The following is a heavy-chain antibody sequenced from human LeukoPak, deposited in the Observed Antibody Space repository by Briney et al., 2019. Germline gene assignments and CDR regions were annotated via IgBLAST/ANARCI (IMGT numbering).Heavy chain of an antibody. D-gene: IGHD3-10*01. CDR3: ARDLAYGSGMGYFDY. J-gene: IGHJ4*02. CDR1: GGSISSYY. Sequence: PSETLSLTCTVPGGSISSYYWSWIRQPAGKGLERIGRIYTSGSTNYNPSLKSRVTMSVDTSKNQFSLKLSSVTAADTAVYYCARDLAYGSGMGYFDYWGQGTLVTVSS. V-gene: IGHV4-4*07. CDR2: IYTSGST.